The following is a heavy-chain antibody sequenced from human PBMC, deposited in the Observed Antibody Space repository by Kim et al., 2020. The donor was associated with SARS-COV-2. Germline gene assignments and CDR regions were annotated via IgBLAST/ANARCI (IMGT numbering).Heavy chain of an antibody. CDR2: IWYDGSNK. V-gene: IGHV3-33*01. D-gene: IGHD3-22*01. CDR3: ARDLGSGYYYAGAFDI. J-gene: IGHJ3*02. Sequence: GGSLRLSCAASGFTFSSYGMHWVRQAPGKGLEWVAVIWYDGSNKYYADSVKGRFTISRDNSKNTLYLQMNSLRAEDTAVYYCARDLGSGYYYAGAFDIWGQGTMVTVSS. CDR1: GFTFSSYG.